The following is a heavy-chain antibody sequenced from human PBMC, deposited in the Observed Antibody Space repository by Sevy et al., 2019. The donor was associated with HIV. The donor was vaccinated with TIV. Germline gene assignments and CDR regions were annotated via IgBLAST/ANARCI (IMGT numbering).Heavy chain of an antibody. V-gene: IGHV3-21*01. J-gene: IGHJ6*02. CDR2: ISSSSSYI. Sequence: GGSLRLSCAASGFTFSSYSMNWVRQAPGKGLEWVSSISSSSSYIYYADSVKGRFTISRDNAKNSLYLQMNSLRAEDTAVYYCARDPEGIRRVGYYYYGMDVWGQGTTVTVSS. D-gene: IGHD6-13*01. CDR3: ARDPEGIRRVGYYYYGMDV. CDR1: GFTFSSYS.